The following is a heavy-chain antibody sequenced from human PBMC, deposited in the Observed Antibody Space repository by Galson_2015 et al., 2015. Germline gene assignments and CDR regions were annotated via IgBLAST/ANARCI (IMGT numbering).Heavy chain of an antibody. D-gene: IGHD5-12*01. Sequence: SLRLSCAASGFTFSGSAMHWVRQASGKGLEWVGRIRSKANSYATAYAASVKGRFTISRDDSKNTAYLQMNSLKTEDTAVYYCTSENSGYDPLLGYYYYMDVWGKGTTVTVSS. V-gene: IGHV3-73*01. CDR2: IRSKANSYAT. CDR3: TSENSGYDPLLGYYYYMDV. J-gene: IGHJ6*03. CDR1: GFTFSGSA.